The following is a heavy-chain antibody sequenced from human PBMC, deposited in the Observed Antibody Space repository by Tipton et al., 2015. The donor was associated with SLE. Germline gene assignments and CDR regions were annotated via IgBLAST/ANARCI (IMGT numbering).Heavy chain of an antibody. CDR2: VSWNNDSI. V-gene: IGHV3-9*01. D-gene: IGHD3-3*01. CDR3: AKEEVIMNAFDI. J-gene: IGHJ3*02. Sequence: RSLRLSCAASGFFFDDYTMHWVRQAPGKGLEWVSGVSWNNDSIGYADSVKGRFTISRDNAKNSLYLQMNSLRPEDTAMYYCAKEEVIMNAFDIWGQGTMVTVSS. CDR1: GFFFDDYT.